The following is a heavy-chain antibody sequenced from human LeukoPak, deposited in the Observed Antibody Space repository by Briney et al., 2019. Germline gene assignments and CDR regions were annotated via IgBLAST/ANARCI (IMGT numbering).Heavy chain of an antibody. CDR1: GFTFSSYS. CDR3: TRDLGYYDSSGYYYSDY. V-gene: IGHV3-48*01. D-gene: IGHD3-22*01. Sequence: PGGSLRLSCAASGFTFSSYSMNWVRQAPGKGLEWVSYISSSSSTIYYADSVKGRFTISRDNAKNSLYLQMNSLKTEDTAVYYCTRDLGYYDSSGYYYSDYWGQGTLVTVSS. J-gene: IGHJ4*02. CDR2: ISSSSSTI.